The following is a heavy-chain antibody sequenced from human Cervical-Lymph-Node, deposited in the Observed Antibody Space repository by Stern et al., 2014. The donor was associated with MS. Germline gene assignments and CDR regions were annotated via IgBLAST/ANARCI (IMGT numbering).Heavy chain of an antibody. V-gene: IGHV1-69*01. J-gene: IGHJ1*01. CDR3: ARGIAAAGTAYFQH. D-gene: IGHD6-13*01. CDR2: IIPIFGTA. Sequence: QGQLMQSGAEVKKPGSSVKVSCKASGGTFSSYAISWVRQAPGQGLEWMGGIIPIFGTANYAQKFQGRVTITADESTSTAYMELSSLRSEDTAVYYCARGIAAAGTAYFQHWGQGTLVTVSS. CDR1: GGTFSSYA.